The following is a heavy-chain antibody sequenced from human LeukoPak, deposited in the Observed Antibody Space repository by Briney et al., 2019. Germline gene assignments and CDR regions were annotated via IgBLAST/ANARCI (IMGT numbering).Heavy chain of an antibody. CDR1: GGSISSYY. V-gene: IGHV4-59*08. CDR2: IYYSGST. Sequence: SETLSLTCTVSGGSISSYYWSWIRQPPGKGLEWIGYIYYSGSTYYNPSLKSRVTISVDTSKNQFSLKLSSVTAADTAVYYCARQDRKYFQHWGQGTLVTVSS. D-gene: IGHD2-15*01. CDR3: ARQDRKYFQH. J-gene: IGHJ1*01.